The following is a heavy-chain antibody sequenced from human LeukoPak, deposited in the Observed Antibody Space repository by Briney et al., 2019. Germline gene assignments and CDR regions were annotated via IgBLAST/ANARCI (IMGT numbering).Heavy chain of an antibody. CDR2: LIPFFGTP. Sequence: GASVKVSCKGSGGKFSSYVISWVRQAPGQGLEWVGGLIPFFGTPYYAQKFQDRVTITADESASTAYMELSSLRSEDTAVYFCVLDQGRYFYYMDVWGRGTTVTISS. D-gene: IGHD2-2*01. CDR1: GGKFSSYV. CDR3: VLDQGRYFYYMDV. V-gene: IGHV1-69*13. J-gene: IGHJ6*03.